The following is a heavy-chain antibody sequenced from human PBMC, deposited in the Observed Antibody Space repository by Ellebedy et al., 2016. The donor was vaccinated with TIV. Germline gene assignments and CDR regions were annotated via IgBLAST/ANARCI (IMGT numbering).Heavy chain of an antibody. CDR1: GITFSNAW. CDR3: STLSDTGY. V-gene: IGHV3-23*01. CDR2: VTGSGSST. D-gene: IGHD1-1*01. Sequence: GESLKISCAASGITFSNAWMSWVRQAPGKGLEWVSTVTGSGSSTYYADSVKGRFTISRDNSKNTLYLQMNSLKAEDTAMYYCSTLSDTGYWGHGTLVTVSS. J-gene: IGHJ4*01.